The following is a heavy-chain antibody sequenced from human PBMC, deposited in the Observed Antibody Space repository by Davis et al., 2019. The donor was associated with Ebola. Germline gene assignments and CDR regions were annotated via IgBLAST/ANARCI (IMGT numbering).Heavy chain of an antibody. CDR3: ARGFNWNYMFDY. D-gene: IGHD1-7*01. V-gene: IGHV4-34*01. CDR1: GASFRDYY. CDR2: IDYRGRT. J-gene: IGHJ4*02. Sequence: PSETLSLTCTLYGASFRDYYWGWVRQAPGKGLEWIGEIDYRGRTEYNPSLKSRVAMSIDTSKNQFSLKMSSVTAADTAVYYCARGFNWNYMFDYWGQGTLVTVSS.